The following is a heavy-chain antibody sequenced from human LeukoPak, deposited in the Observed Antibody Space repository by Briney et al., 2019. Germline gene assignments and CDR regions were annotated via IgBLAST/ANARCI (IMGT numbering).Heavy chain of an antibody. D-gene: IGHD4-23*01. J-gene: IGHJ4*02. CDR2: INPTDDTT. CDR3: ARRVPYTVAPDY. CDR1: GFIVSTYR. V-gene: IGHV3-23*01. Sequence: GGSLRLSCAASGFIVSTYRMSWVRQAPGKGLQWVSAINPTDDTTYYADSAKGRFTISRDDSKNTLYLQMNSLRAEDTAVYYCARRVPYTVAPDYWGQGTLVTVSS.